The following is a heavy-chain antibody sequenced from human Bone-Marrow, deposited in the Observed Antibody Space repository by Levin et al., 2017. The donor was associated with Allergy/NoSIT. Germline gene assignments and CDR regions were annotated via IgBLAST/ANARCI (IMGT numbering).Heavy chain of an antibody. D-gene: IGHD1-14*01. CDR2: IYYSGRT. CDR1: DGSINNYH. J-gene: IGHJ4*02. Sequence: SETLSLTCTVSDGSINNYHWNWVRQPPGKGLEWVGYIYYSGRTNYNPSLKSRVTISVDTSKNQFSLKLTSVTAADTAVYYCARIGPEYGLDYFDYWGQGTLVTVSS. V-gene: IGHV4-59*01. CDR3: ARIGPEYGLDYFDY.